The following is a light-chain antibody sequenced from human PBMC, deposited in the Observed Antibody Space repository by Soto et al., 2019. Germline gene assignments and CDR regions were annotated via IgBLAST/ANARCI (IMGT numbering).Light chain of an antibody. Sequence: QSVLTQPPSGSGAPGQTVTISCTGSSSNIGAGYDVHWYQQLPGTAPKLLIYGNSNRPSGVPDRFSGSKSGTSASLAITGLQAEDEADYYCQSYDSSLSGAVFGGGTQLTVL. J-gene: IGLJ7*01. V-gene: IGLV1-40*01. CDR3: QSYDSSLSGAV. CDR1: SSNIGAGYD. CDR2: GNS.